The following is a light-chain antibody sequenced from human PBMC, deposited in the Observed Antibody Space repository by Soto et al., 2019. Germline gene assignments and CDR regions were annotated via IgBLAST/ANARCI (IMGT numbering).Light chain of an antibody. CDR1: QSINSW. Sequence: DIQMTQSPSTLSAFVGDRVTITCRASQSINSWLAWYQQKPGKAPKLLIYKASSLESGVPSRFSGSGSGTEFTLTITSLQPDDFATYHCQQYNSYSWTFGQGTKVEIK. CDR3: QQYNSYSWT. V-gene: IGKV1-5*03. CDR2: KAS. J-gene: IGKJ1*01.